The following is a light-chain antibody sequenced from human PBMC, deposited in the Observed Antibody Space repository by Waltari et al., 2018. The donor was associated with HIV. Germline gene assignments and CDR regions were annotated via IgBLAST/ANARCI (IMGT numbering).Light chain of an antibody. Sequence: QSALTQPASVSGSPGQSINISCTGTSSDVGGYKYSPWYPQHPGKAPKLMIYDVSNRPSGVSNRFSGSKSGNTASLTISGLQAEDEADYYCSSYTSSSTYVFGTGTKVTVL. CDR2: DVS. CDR3: SSYTSSSTYV. V-gene: IGLV2-14*03. J-gene: IGLJ1*01. CDR1: SSDVGGYKY.